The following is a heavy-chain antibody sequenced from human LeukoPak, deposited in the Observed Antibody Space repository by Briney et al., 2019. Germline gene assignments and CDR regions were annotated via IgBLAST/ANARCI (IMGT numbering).Heavy chain of an antibody. CDR1: GFTFSSYG. Sequence: GGSLRLSCAASGFTFSSYGMSWVRQAPGKGLEWVANIKQDGSEKYYVDSVKGRFTISRDNAKNSLYLQMNSLRAEDTAVYYCARGPLSIAAKHQDWYFDLWGRGTLVTVSS. J-gene: IGHJ2*01. V-gene: IGHV3-7*01. D-gene: IGHD6-13*01. CDR2: IKQDGSEK. CDR3: ARGPLSIAAKHQDWYFDL.